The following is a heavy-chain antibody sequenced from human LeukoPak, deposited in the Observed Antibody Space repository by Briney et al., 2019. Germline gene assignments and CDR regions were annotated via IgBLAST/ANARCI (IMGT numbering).Heavy chain of an antibody. CDR1: GGSISSYY. J-gene: IGHJ4*02. CDR3: ARDSSGYFDY. CDR2: IYYSGST. D-gene: IGHD6-19*01. V-gene: IGHV4-59*01. Sequence: SQTLSLTCTVTGGSISSYYWSWIRQPPGKGLEWIGYIYYSGSTNYNPSLKSRVTISVDTSKNQFSLKLSSVTAADTAVYYCARDSSGYFDYWGQGTLVTVSS.